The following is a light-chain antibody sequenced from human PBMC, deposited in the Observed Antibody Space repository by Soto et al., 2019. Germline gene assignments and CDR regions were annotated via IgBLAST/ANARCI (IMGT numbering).Light chain of an antibody. CDR2: AAS. V-gene: IGKV3-15*01. Sequence: EIAMTQSPDTLSVSPGDRASLSCRASQSISRNVAWYQHIPGQAPRLIIYAASTRATGIPARFSGSGSGTDFTLTISSLQSEDFAVYYCQQYNTWPPITFGQGTRLEIK. CDR1: QSISRN. J-gene: IGKJ5*01. CDR3: QQYNTWPPIT.